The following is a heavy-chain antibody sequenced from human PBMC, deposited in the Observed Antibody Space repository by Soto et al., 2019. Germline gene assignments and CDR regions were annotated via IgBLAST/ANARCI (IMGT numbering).Heavy chain of an antibody. J-gene: IGHJ6*02. Sequence: ASLKVCCKSSGDTFTGYYMHWVRQAPGQGLEWMGWINPNSGGTNYAQKFQGWVTMTRDTSISTAYMELSRLRSDDTAVYYCARDNNGYGSGSDHNYYGMDVWGQGTTVTVSS. V-gene: IGHV1-2*04. D-gene: IGHD3-10*01. CDR3: ARDNNGYGSGSDHNYYGMDV. CDR2: INPNSGGT. CDR1: GDTFTGYY.